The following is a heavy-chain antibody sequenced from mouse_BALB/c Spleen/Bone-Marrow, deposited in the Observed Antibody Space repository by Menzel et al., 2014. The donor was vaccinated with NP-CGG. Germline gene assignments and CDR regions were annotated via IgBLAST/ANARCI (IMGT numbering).Heavy chain of an antibody. J-gene: IGHJ4*01. CDR3: ARPENYDAMDY. CDR2: INPSTGYT. V-gene: IGHV1-7*01. Sequence: QVQLQQSGAELAKPGASVKMSCKASGYTFTSYWMHWVKQRPGQGLEWIGYINPSTGYTEYNQKFKDKVTLTGDKSSSTAYMQLSSLTSEDSAVYYCARPENYDAMDYWGQGTSVTASS. CDR1: GYTFTSYW.